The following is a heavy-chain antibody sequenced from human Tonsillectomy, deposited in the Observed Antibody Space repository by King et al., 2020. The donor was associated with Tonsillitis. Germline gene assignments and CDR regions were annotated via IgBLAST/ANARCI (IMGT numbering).Heavy chain of an antibody. CDR1: GYTFSNYA. V-gene: IGHV7-4-1*02. J-gene: IGHJ4*02. CDR3: ARGSGATAAGSLYYFDY. Sequence: QLVQSGSELKKPGASVKVSCKASGYTFSNYAVNWARQAPGQGLEWMGWINTNTGNPTYAQGFIGRFVFSLDTSVSTAYLQISSLKAEDTAVYYCARGSGATAAGSLYYFDYWGQGTLVTVSS. CDR2: INTNTGNP. D-gene: IGHD6-13*01.